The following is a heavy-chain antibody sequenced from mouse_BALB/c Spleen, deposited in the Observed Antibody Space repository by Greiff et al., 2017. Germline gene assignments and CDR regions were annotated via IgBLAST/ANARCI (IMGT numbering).Heavy chain of an antibody. V-gene: IGHV6-6*02. Sequence: EVKVVESGGGLVQPGGSMKLSCVASGFTFSNYWMNWVRQSPEKGLEWVAEIRLKSNNYATHYAESVKGRFTISRDDSKSSVYLQMNNLRAEDTGIYYCTRMITGFYFDYWGQGTTLTVSS. CDR1: GFTFSNYW. CDR2: IRLKSNNYAT. J-gene: IGHJ2*01. D-gene: IGHD2-4*01. CDR3: TRMITGFYFDY.